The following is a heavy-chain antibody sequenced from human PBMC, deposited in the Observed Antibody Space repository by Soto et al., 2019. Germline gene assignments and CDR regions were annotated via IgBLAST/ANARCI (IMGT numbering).Heavy chain of an antibody. CDR3: AYSTGWYRLDL. CDR1: GGSFSGYY. D-gene: IGHD6-19*01. V-gene: IGHV4-34*01. J-gene: IGHJ3*01. CDR2: INHSGST. Sequence: TSXTLSLTCAVYGGSFSGYYWSWIRQPPGKGLEWIGEINHSGSTNYNPSLKSRVTISVDKSKNQFSLKLTSVTAADTAVYYCAYSTGWYRLDLWGQGTLVTVSS.